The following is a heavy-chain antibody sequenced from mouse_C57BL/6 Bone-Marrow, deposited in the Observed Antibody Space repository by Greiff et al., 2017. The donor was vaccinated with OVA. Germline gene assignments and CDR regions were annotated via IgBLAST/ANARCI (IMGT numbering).Heavy chain of an antibody. CDR2: INPGSGGT. J-gene: IGHJ2*01. V-gene: IGHV1-54*01. CDR3: ARSFDY. Sequence: VQLQQSGAELVRPGTSVKVSCKASGYAFTNYLIEWVKQRPGQGLEWIGVINPGSGGTNYNEKFKGKATLTADKSSSTAYMQISSLTAEDSAVYFCARSFDYWGQGTTVTVSS. CDR1: GYAFTNYL.